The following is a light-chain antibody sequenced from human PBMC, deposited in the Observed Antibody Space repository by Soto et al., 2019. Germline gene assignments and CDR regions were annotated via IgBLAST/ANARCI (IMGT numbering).Light chain of an antibody. CDR2: GVT. V-gene: IGLV2-14*01. J-gene: IGLJ2*01. Sequence: QSALTQPASVSGSPGQSITFSCTGSNSDIGGYNSVSWYQQHPGKAPKLLIFGVTNRPSGVSDRFSGSKSGNTASLTISALQAEDEADYYCTSYTSVTIVVFGGGTKLTVL. CDR3: TSYTSVTIVV. CDR1: NSDIGGYNS.